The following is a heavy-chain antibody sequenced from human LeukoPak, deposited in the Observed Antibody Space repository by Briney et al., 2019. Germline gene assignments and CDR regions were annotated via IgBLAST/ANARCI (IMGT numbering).Heavy chain of an antibody. J-gene: IGHJ4*02. Sequence: GGSLRLSCAASRFTFSSYGMHWVRQAPGKGLEWVSYISSSGSTIYYADSVKGRFTISRDNAKNSLYLQMNSLRAEDTAVYYCASQRGVYDILTGLNFDYWGQGTLVTVSS. V-gene: IGHV3-48*04. CDR2: ISSSGSTI. CDR1: RFTFSSYG. D-gene: IGHD3-9*01. CDR3: ASQRGVYDILTGLNFDY.